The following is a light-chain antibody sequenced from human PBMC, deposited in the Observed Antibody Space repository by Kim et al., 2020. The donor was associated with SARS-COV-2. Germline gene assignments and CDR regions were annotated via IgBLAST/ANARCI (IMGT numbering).Light chain of an antibody. CDR1: QGISRY. J-gene: IGKJ5*01. V-gene: IGKV1-39*01. Sequence: ASVGDRVTLTWRGSQGISRYLNWYQQKPRKAPKLVIYAASSLQSGVPSRFSGRGSGTDFTLTISSLQPEDFATYCCQQSYSTPPTLGQGTRLEIK. CDR2: AAS. CDR3: QQSYSTPPT.